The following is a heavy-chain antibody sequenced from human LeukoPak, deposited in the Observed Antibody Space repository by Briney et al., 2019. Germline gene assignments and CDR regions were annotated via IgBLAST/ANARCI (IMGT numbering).Heavy chain of an antibody. CDR3: ARHSTFNSRGFDY. CDR2: IYYSGST. Sequence: PSETLSLTCTVSGGSIGSSSYYWGWIRQPPGKGLEWIGSIYYSGSTYYNPSLKSRVTISVDTSKNQFSLKLSSVTAADTAVYYCARHSTFNSRGFDYWGQGTLVTVSS. J-gene: IGHJ4*02. D-gene: IGHD3-16*01. CDR1: GGSIGSSSYY. V-gene: IGHV4-39*01.